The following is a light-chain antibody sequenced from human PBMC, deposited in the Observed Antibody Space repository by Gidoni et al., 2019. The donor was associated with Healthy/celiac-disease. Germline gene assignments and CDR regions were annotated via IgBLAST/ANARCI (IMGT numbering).Light chain of an antibody. CDR3: QQSYSTPRG. V-gene: IGKV1-39*01. J-gene: IGKJ3*01. CDR1: QSINSY. Sequence: DSQMTQSPSSLSASVGDRVTITCRASQSINSYLNWYQQKPGKAPKLLIYAASSLQSGVPSRFSGSGSGTDFTLTISSLQPEDFATYYCQQSYSTPRGFGPGTKVDIK. CDR2: AAS.